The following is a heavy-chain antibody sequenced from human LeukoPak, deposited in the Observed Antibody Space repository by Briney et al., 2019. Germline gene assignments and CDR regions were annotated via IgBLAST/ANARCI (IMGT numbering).Heavy chain of an antibody. CDR1: GFTFSSYS. CDR2: ISSSSSYI. V-gene: IGHV3-21*01. J-gene: IGHJ4*02. D-gene: IGHD4-17*01. Sequence: GGSLRLSCAASGFTFSSYSMNWVRQAPGKGLEWVSSISSSSSYIYYADSVKGRFTISRDNAKTSLYLQMNSLRAEDTAVYYCARDSAGYGVDFDYWGQGTLVTVSS. CDR3: ARDSAGYGVDFDY.